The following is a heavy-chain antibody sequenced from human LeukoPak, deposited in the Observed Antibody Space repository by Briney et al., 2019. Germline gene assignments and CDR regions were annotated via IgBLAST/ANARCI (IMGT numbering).Heavy chain of an antibody. CDR2: IYHSGST. V-gene: IGHV4-38-2*01. CDR3: ARSTPRDAFDI. J-gene: IGHJ3*02. D-gene: IGHD2-2*01. CDR1: GYSISSGYY. Sequence: SETLSLTCAVSGYSISSGYYWGWIRQPPGKGLEWIGSIYHSGSTYYNPSLKSRVTLSVDTSKNQFSLKLSSVTAADTAVYYCARSTPRDAFDIWGQGTMVTVSS.